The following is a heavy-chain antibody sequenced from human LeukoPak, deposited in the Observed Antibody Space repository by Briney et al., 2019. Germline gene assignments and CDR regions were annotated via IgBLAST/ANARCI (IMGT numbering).Heavy chain of an antibody. V-gene: IGHV1-46*01. CDR2: INPSGGST. D-gene: IGHD6-13*01. CDR3: ARVKAAAGTFDP. Sequence: ASVKVSCKASVYTFTSYYMHWVRQAPGQGLDWMGIINPSGGSTSYAQKFQGRVTMTRDTSTSTVYMELSSLRSEDTAVYYCARVKAAAGTFDPWGQGTLVTVSS. CDR1: VYTFTSYY. J-gene: IGHJ5*02.